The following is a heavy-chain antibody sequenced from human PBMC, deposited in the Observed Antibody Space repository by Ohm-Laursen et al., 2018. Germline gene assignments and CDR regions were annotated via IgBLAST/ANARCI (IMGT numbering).Heavy chain of an antibody. CDR1: GFIFGDYS. V-gene: IGHV3-11*01. J-gene: IGHJ4*02. Sequence: SLRLSRAASGFIFGDYSMTWIRQAPGKGLEWISYISSGSVTIHYADSVRGRFTISRDNAKDSLFLQMNSLRAEDTAVYYCARDSSGSGGDSDYWGQGTLVTVSS. CDR2: ISSGSVTI. D-gene: IGHD3-10*01. CDR3: ARDSSGSGGDSDY.